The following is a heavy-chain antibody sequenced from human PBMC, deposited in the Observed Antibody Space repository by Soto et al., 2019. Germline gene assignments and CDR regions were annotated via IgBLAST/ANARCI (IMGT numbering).Heavy chain of an antibody. CDR3: AHRSVMGPKSPFDY. Sequence: QITLKESGPTLVKPTQTLTLTCTFSGFSLSTSGVXXXXXXXXXXXXXEWLALIYWDDDNRYSPSLKSRLTVTKDTSKNQVVLTMTNMDPADTXTYFCAHRSVMGPKSPFDYWGQGTLVTVSS. V-gene: IGHV2-5*02. CDR2: IYWDDDN. D-gene: IGHD1-26*01. J-gene: IGHJ4*02. CDR1: GFSLSTSGVX.